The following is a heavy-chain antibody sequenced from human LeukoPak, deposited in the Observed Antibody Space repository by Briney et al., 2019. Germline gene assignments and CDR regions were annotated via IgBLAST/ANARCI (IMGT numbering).Heavy chain of an antibody. CDR1: GYSISSGYY. D-gene: IGHD3-10*01. CDR3: ARDGGYGGDDY. CDR2: TYHSGST. J-gene: IGHJ4*02. V-gene: IGHV4-38-2*02. Sequence: SETLSLTCTVSGYSISSGYYWGWIRQPPGKGLEWIGSTYHSGSTYYNPSLKSRVTISVDTSKNQFSLKLSSVTAADTAVYYCARDGGYGGDDYWGQGTLVTVSS.